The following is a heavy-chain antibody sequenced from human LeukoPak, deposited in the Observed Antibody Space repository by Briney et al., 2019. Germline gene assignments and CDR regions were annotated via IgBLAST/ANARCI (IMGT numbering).Heavy chain of an antibody. J-gene: IGHJ4*02. V-gene: IGHV3-30-3*01. D-gene: IGHD3-22*01. CDR1: GLTFSSYP. CDR3: AREGNSGYYPY. CDR2: ISYDGSEK. Sequence: GGSLRLSCAASGLTFSSYPMHWVRQAPGKGLEWVAVISYDGSEKHYADPVKGRFTISRDNSKNTLYLQMSSLGAEDTAMYYCAREGNSGYYPYWGQGILVTVSS.